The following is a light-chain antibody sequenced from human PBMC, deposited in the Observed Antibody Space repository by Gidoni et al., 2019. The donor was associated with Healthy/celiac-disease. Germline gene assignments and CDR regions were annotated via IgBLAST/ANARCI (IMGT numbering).Light chain of an antibody. CDR1: KLGDKY. CDR2: QDT. V-gene: IGLV3-1*01. Sequence: SYELTQPPSVSVSPGQTATITCSGDKLGDKYACWYQQKPGQSPVLVIYQDTKRPSGIPERFSGSNSGNTATLTISGTQAMDEADYYCQAWDNNKGVFGTGTRVTVL. CDR3: QAWDNNKGV. J-gene: IGLJ1*01.